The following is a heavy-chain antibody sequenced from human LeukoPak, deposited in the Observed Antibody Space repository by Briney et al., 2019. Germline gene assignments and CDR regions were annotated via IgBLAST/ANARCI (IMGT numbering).Heavy chain of an antibody. CDR3: ARVGSPAFGVVTPMDV. D-gene: IGHD3-3*01. V-gene: IGHV1-18*01. J-gene: IGHJ6*03. CDR2: ISAYNGNT. Sequence: GASVNVSCKASGYNFTSYGISWVRQAPGQGLEWMGWISAYNGNTNYAQKLQGRVTMTTDTSTSTAYMELRSLRSDDTAVYYCARVGSPAFGVVTPMDVWGKGTTVTVSS. CDR1: GYNFTSYG.